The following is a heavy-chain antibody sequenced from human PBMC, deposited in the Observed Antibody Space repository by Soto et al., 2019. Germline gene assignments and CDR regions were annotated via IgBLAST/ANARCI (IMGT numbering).Heavy chain of an antibody. J-gene: IGHJ1*01. V-gene: IGHV4-4*07. CDR1: GAYVSDFS. D-gene: IGHD1-7*01. Sequence: QVQQLESGPGLVKPGDTLSLTCTVSGAYVSDFSWSWIRQPAGKGLEWIGRITVNGITQYTPSFRSGVTMSMDTSRNQFSLKLQSAPAADTALYYCARESGENWTYEAHWGQGTLVTFSS. CDR2: ITVNGIT. CDR3: ARESGENWTYEAH.